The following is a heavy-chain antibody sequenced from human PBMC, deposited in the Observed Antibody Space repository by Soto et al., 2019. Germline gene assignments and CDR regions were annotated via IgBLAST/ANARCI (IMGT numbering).Heavy chain of an antibody. J-gene: IGHJ4*02. Sequence: GGSLRLSCAASGFTFSSYGMHWVRQAPGKGLEWVAVIWYDGSNKYYADSVKGRFTISRDNSKNTLYLQMNSLRAEDTAVYYCAREEYSYGSLDYWGQGTLVTVSS. D-gene: IGHD5-18*01. CDR3: AREEYSYGSLDY. CDR1: GFTFSSYG. V-gene: IGHV3-33*01. CDR2: IWYDGSNK.